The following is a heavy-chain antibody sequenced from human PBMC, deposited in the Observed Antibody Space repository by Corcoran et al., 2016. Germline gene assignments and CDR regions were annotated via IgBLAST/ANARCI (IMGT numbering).Heavy chain of an antibody. V-gene: IGHV3-30*18. J-gene: IGHJ5*02. CDR2: ISYDGSNK. D-gene: IGHD5-18*01. CDR1: GFTFSSYG. CDR3: AKALDEQLWLAH. Sequence: QVQLVESGGGVVQPGRSLRLSCAASGFTFSSYGMHWVRQAPGKGLEWVAVISYDGSNKYYADSVKGRFTISRDNSKNTLYLQMNSLRAEDTAVYYCAKALDEQLWLAHWGQGTVVTVSS.